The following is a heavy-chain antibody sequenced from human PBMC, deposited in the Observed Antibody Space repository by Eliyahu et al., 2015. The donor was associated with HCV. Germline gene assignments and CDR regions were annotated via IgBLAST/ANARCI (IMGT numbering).Heavy chain of an antibody. CDR3: ARDFGVPDAFDI. V-gene: IGHV3-21*02. J-gene: IGHJ3*02. Sequence: EVQLVESGGGLVKPGXSLRLSCAASGFTFNIYSINWVRQAPGKGLEWVSSISSSSTYIYYADSVKGRFTISRDNAKNSVYLQMNSLRAEDTAVYYCARDFGVPDAFDIWGQGTTATVSS. CDR1: GFTFNIYS. CDR2: ISSSSTYI. D-gene: IGHD3-16*01.